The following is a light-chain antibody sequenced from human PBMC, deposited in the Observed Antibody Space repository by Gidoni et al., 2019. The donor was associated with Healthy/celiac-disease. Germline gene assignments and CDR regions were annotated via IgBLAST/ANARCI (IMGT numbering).Light chain of an antibody. J-gene: IGKJ4*01. V-gene: IGKV1-8*01. CDR2: AAA. Sequence: AIRMTQSPSSFSASTGDRVTITCRASQGISSYLAWYQQKPGKAPKLLIYAAATLQRGVQSRFSGSGSGTDFTLTISCLQSEDFATYYCQQYYSYPLTFXGXTKVEIK. CDR1: QGISSY. CDR3: QQYYSYPLT.